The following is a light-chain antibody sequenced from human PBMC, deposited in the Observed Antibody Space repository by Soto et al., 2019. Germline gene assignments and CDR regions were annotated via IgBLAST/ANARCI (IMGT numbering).Light chain of an antibody. CDR1: EGISYW. V-gene: IGKV1-12*01. CDR2: AAS. Sequence: DIQITQSPSSVYASVGDTVTLTCRASEGISYWLAWYQQKPGKAPKLLIYAASSLQFGVPSRFIGSRSGTDFTLNISSLQTEDFATYYCQHAISPLSFGRGTRVDRK. J-gene: IGKJ3*01. CDR3: QHAISPLS.